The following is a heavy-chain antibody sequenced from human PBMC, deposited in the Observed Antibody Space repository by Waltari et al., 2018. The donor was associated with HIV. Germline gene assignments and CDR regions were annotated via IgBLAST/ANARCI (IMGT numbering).Heavy chain of an antibody. V-gene: IGHV4-4*02. J-gene: IGHJ6*02. CDR1: GIYTKDGSNG. CDR2: AYRDETT. CDR3: ALRRFYFGYGPYGYDV. Sequence: LHEPGTLSVKPAGTLCLTCGVTGIYTKDGSNGWPWIRQSRGKGLGWVGEAYRDETTGYKSSLKSRLRISVDKPQNHFSLHLKSVTAADTGVYYCALRRFYFGYGPYGYDVWGPGTTVIVSS. D-gene: IGHD5-12*01.